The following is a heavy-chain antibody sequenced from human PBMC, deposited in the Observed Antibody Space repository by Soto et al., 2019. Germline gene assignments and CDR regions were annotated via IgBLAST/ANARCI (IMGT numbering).Heavy chain of an antibody. J-gene: IGHJ5*02. CDR2: IIPIFGTA. V-gene: IGHV1-69*13. D-gene: IGHD5-18*01. Sequence: SVKVSCKASGGTFSSYAICWVRHAPGQGLEWMGGIIPIFGTANYAQKFQGRVTITADESTSTAYMELSSLRSEDTAVYYCARSGYSYGYGGDWFDPWGQGTLVTVS. CDR3: ARSGYSYGYGGDWFDP. CDR1: GGTFSSYA.